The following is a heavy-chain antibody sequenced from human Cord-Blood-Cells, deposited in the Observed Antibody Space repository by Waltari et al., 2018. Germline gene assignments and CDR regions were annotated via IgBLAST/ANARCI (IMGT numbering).Heavy chain of an antibody. D-gene: IGHD3-3*01. Sequence: QLVQSGAEVKKPGSSVKVSCKASERTFSSYAISCVRQAPGLGLEWMGRIIPIRGRANYAQKFQCRVTITADKSTSTAYMKLSSLRSEDTAVYYCASSRYYDFWSGYLADYWGQGTLVTVSS. CDR2: IIPIRGRA. J-gene: IGHJ4*02. CDR3: ASSRYYDFWSGYLADY. V-gene: IGHV1-69*09. CDR1: ERTFSSYA.